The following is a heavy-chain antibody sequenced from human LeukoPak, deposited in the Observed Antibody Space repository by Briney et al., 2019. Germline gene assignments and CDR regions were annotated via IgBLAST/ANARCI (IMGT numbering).Heavy chain of an antibody. Sequence: GGSLRLSCAGSGFTFSSHWIGWVRQAPGKGLEWVSGISGSGGSTYYADSVKGRFTISRDNSKNTLYLQMNSLTDEDTAVYYCAKKWGVGTTTLDYFDYWGQGTLVTVSS. CDR2: ISGSGGST. CDR1: GFTFSSHW. J-gene: IGHJ4*02. V-gene: IGHV3-23*01. CDR3: AKKWGVGTTTLDYFDY. D-gene: IGHD1-26*01.